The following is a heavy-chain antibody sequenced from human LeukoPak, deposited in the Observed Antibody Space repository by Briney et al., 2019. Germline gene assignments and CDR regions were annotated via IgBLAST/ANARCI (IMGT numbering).Heavy chain of an antibody. D-gene: IGHD6-6*01. CDR2: INWNGGST. CDR1: GFTFDDYG. V-gene: IGHV3-20*04. Sequence: GGSLRLSCVASGFTFDDYGMIWVRHAPGKGLEWVSGINWNGGSTGYADFVKGRFTISRDDAKNSLLLQMNSLRAEDTAFYYCARKASYSSSAYNPHYFDYWGQGALVTVSS. CDR3: ARKASYSSSAYNPHYFDY. J-gene: IGHJ4*02.